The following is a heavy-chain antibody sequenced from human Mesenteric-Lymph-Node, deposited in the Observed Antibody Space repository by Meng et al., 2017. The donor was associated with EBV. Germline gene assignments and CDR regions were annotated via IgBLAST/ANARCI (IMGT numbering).Heavy chain of an antibody. CDR1: GLSFTNYL. V-gene: IGHV1-2*06. Sequence: QCRGDVKKPGDSVKDVCQVSGLSFTNYLCHRVRQPPGKGLEWMGRINPHADGTNYPQNFQGRVTMTRDTSSSTAYMALTSLTSDDTAVYYCARDGAGGSIDYWGQGTLVTVSS. J-gene: IGHJ4*02. D-gene: IGHD5-12*01. CDR2: INPHADGT. CDR3: ARDGAGGSIDY.